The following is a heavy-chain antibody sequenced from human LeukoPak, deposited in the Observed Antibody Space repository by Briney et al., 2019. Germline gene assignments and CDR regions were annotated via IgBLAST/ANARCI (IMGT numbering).Heavy chain of an antibody. V-gene: IGHV1-18*01. CDR1: GYTFTSYG. J-gene: IGHJ6*02. Sequence: VASVKVSCKASGYTFTSYGISWVRQDPGQGLEWMGWISAYNGNTNYAQKLQGRVTMTTDTSTSTAYMELRSLRSDDTAVYYCARDPEGNPLAYYYYGMDVWGQGTTVTVSS. CDR3: ARDPEGNPLAYYYYGMDV. D-gene: IGHD1-14*01. CDR2: ISAYNGNT.